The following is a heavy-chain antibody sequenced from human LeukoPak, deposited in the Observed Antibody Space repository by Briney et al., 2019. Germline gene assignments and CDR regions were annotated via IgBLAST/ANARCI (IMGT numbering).Heavy chain of an antibody. CDR3: ARAPWYDILTGYYQYYFDY. D-gene: IGHD3-9*01. Sequence: ASVKVSCKASGYTFTSYYMHWVRQAPGQGLEWMGWINPNSGGTNYAQKFQGRVTMTRDTSISTAYMELSRLRSDDTAVYYCARAPWYDILTGYYQYYFDYWGQGTLVTVSS. CDR1: GYTFTSYY. CDR2: INPNSGGT. V-gene: IGHV1-2*02. J-gene: IGHJ4*02.